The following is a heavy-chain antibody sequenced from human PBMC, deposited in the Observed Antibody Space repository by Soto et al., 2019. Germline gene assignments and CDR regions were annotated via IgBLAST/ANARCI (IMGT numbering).Heavy chain of an antibody. V-gene: IGHV1-69*01. Sequence: QGQLVQSGAEVKKPGSSVKVSCKASGGTFSSYAISWVRQAPGQGLEWMGGIIPIFGTANYAQKFQGRVTITADESTSTAYMELSSLRSEDTAVYYCARAGWDYGSVSYSYYFAYWGQGTLVTVYS. CDR2: IIPIFGTA. D-gene: IGHD3-10*01. J-gene: IGHJ4*02. CDR3: ARAGWDYGSVSYSYYFAY. CDR1: GGTFSSYA.